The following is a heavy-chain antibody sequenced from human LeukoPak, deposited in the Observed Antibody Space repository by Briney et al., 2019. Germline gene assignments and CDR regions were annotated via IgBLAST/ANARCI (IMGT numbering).Heavy chain of an antibody. V-gene: IGHV4-61*02. J-gene: IGHJ6*03. CDR1: GGSISSGSYY. D-gene: IGHD3-9*01. CDR2: IYTSGST. Sequence: PSQTLSLTCTVSGGSISSGSYYWSWIRQPAGKGLEWIGRIYTSGSTNCNPSLKSRVTISVDTSKNQFSLKLSSVTAADTAVYYCARAVGRYFDWLFPSHYYYYYMDVWGKGTTVTVSS. CDR3: ARAVGRYFDWLFPSHYYYYYMDV.